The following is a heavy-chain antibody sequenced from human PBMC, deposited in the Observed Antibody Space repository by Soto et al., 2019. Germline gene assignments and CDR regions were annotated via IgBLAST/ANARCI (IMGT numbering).Heavy chain of an antibody. CDR1: GYSISSGYY. CDR3: ARVGPWVPYYYDSSPYTFENWFDP. Sequence: SETLSLTCAVSGYSISSGYYWGWLRQPPWKGLEWIGSIYHVVSTYYNPSLNSRVTLSIDMTNNHVSLILNSVTAADTAVYYCARVGPWVPYYYDSSPYTFENWFDPWGQGTLVTVSS. D-gene: IGHD3-22*01. V-gene: IGHV4-38-2*01. CDR2: IYHVVST. J-gene: IGHJ5*02.